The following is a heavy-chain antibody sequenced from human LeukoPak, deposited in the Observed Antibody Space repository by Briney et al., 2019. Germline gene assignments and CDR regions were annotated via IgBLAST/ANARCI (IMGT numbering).Heavy chain of an antibody. Sequence: PGGSLRLSCAASGFTFRSYDMHWVHQAPGKGLEWVAVVWYDESNKYYVDSVKGRFTISRDNSKNTLYLQMNSLRVEDTALYYCAREDSSGAFDIWGQGTMVTVSS. J-gene: IGHJ3*02. CDR3: AREDSSGAFDI. V-gene: IGHV3-33*01. CDR1: GFTFRSYD. D-gene: IGHD3-22*01. CDR2: VWYDESNK.